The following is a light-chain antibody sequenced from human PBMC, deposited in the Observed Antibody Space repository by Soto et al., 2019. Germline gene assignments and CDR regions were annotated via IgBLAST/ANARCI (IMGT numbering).Light chain of an antibody. CDR3: QHHGDLIG. Sequence: IILTQSPGTLSLSPGERVTLSCKASQPINNNYVAWYQQRPGRAPRLLVYGASARATGIPDRFRGSGAGTDFTLTSSRLEPEDFAVYYCQHHGDLIGFGGGTKV. CDR2: GAS. V-gene: IGKV3-20*01. CDR1: QPINNNY. J-gene: IGKJ4*01.